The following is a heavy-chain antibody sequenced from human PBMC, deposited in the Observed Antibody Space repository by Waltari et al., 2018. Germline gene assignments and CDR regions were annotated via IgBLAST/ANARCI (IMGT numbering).Heavy chain of an antibody. D-gene: IGHD6-19*01. CDR3: AREGSGWSYYYYGMDV. J-gene: IGHJ6*02. CDR2: IYSCGST. CDR1: GFTVSRNY. Sequence: EVQLVESGGGLIQPGGSLRLSCAASGFTVSRNYMSWVRQAPGKGLEWVSVIYSCGSTYYADSVKGRFTISRDNSKNTLYLQMNSLRAEDTAVYYCAREGSGWSYYYYGMDVWGQGTTVTVSS. V-gene: IGHV3-53*01.